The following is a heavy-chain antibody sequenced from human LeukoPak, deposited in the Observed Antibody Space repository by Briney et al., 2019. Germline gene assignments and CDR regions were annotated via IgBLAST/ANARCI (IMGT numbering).Heavy chain of an antibody. V-gene: IGHV4-34*01. CDR3: ARVFYDYVWGSYRYLTVPYFDY. J-gene: IGHJ4*02. D-gene: IGHD3-16*02. Sequence: SETLSLTCAVYGGSFSGYYWSWIRQPPGKGLEWIGEINHSGSTNYNPSLKSRVTISVDTSKNQSSLKLSSVTAADTAVYYCARVFYDYVWGSYRYLTVPYFDYWGQGTLVTVSS. CDR2: INHSGST. CDR1: GGSFSGYY.